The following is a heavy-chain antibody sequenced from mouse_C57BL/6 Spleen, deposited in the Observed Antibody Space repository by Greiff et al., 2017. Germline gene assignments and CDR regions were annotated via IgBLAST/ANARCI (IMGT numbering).Heavy chain of an antibody. CDR3: AKNSYGNSWYFDV. J-gene: IGHJ1*03. D-gene: IGHD2-1*01. Sequence: QVQLQQSGPGLVQPSQSLSITCTVSGFSLTSYGVHWVRQPPGKGLEWLGVIWSGGSTDYNAAFISRLSISTENSKSQVFFKMSRLQADDTAIYYCAKNSYGNSWYFDVWGTGTTVTVSS. CDR1: GFSLTSYG. V-gene: IGHV2-4*01. CDR2: IWSGGST.